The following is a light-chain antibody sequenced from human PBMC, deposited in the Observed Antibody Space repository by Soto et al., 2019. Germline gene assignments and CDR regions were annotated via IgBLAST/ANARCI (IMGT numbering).Light chain of an antibody. CDR1: QSVKY. CDR3: QQSDRAPLT. CDR2: TAS. V-gene: IGKV1-39*01. J-gene: IGKJ4*01. Sequence: DIQMTQSPSALSASVGDRVTITCRTSQSVKYLNWYQQIPGRAPQFLIATASILQRGVPSRFSGSGSGTEFSLTITTLQREDFATYYCQQSDRAPLTFGGGTRVEI.